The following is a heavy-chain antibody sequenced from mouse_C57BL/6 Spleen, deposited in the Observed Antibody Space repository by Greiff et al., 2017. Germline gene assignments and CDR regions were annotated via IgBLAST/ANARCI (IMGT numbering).Heavy chain of an antibody. Sequence: QVQLKQSGPELVKPGASVKISCKASGYTFTDYYINWVKQRPGQGLEWIGWIFPGSGSTYYNEKFKGKATLTVDTSSSTAYMLLSSLTSEDSAVYFCARSHYYGSFDYWGQGTTLTVSS. J-gene: IGHJ2*01. V-gene: IGHV1-75*01. CDR2: IFPGSGST. D-gene: IGHD1-1*01. CDR1: GYTFTDYY. CDR3: ARSHYYGSFDY.